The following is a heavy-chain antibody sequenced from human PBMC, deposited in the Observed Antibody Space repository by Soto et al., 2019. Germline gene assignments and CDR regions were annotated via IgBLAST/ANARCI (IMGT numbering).Heavy chain of an antibody. Sequence: PGGSLRLSGETSGFSFSVYYIHWVRQAPCKGLEWVAVIWYDASKQFYAASVEGRFTISRDNSKAILYLQMNSLRDEDTAVYYCAAWAEGATEVHLGQGTLVTVSS. CDR2: IWYDASKQ. CDR1: GFSFSVYY. J-gene: IGHJ4*02. CDR3: AAWAEGATEVH. D-gene: IGHD3-16*01. V-gene: IGHV3-33*01.